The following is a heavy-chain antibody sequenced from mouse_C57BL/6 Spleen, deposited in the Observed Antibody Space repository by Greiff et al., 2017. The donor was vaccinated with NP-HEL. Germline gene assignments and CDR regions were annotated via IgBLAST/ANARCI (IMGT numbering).Heavy chain of an antibody. J-gene: IGHJ4*01. CDR3: ARISYYGPRGYYAMDY. CDR1: GYTFTDYY. Sequence: QVHVKQSGAELVKPGASVKISCKASGYTFTDYYINWVKQRPGQGLEWIGKIGPGSGSTYYNEKFKGKATLTADKSSSTAYMQLSSLTSEDSAVYFCARISYYGPRGYYAMDYWGQGTSVTVSS. V-gene: IGHV1-77*01. CDR2: IGPGSGST. D-gene: IGHD2-10*01.